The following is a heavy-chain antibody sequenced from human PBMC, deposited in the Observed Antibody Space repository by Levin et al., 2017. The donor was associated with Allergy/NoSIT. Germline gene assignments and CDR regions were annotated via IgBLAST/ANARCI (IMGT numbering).Heavy chain of an antibody. D-gene: IGHD3-10*01. CDR3: ARDFNPYYYGSGSYYYFYGMDV. J-gene: IGHJ6*02. CDR1: GFTFSSYS. V-gene: IGHV3-21*01. CDR2: ISSSSSYI. Sequence: LSLTCAASGFTFSSYSMNWVRQAPGKGLEWVSSISSSSSYIYYADSVKGRFTISRDNAKNSLYLQMNSLRAEDTAVYYCARDFNPYYYGSGSYYYFYGMDVWGQGTTVTVSS.